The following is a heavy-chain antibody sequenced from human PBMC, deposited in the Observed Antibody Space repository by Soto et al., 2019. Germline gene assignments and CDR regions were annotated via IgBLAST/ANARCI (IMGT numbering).Heavy chain of an antibody. V-gene: IGHV3-23*01. CDR2: ISGSGGST. J-gene: IGHJ4*02. CDR1: GFTFSSYA. Sequence: GGSLRLSCAASGFTFSSYAMSWVRQAPGKGLEWASAISGSGGSTYYADSVKGRFTISRDNSKNTLYLQMNSLRAEDTAVYYCAKGQLLLRNHTGFDYWGQGTLVTVSS. CDR3: AKGQLLLRNHTGFDY. D-gene: IGHD2-15*01.